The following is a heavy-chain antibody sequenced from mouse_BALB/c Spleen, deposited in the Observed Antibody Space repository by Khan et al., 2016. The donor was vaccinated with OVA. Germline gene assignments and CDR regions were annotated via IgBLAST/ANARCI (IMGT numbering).Heavy chain of an antibody. J-gene: IGHJ4*01. V-gene: IGHV5-12-1*01. Sequence: EVELVESGGGLVKPGGSLKLSCAASGFAFSSYDMSWVRQTPEKRLTWVAYTSTGGGITSYADTVRGRFTISSDNAKNTLYLQMSSLNSEDTAMYYCARHSDWEWAMDYWGQGTSVTVSS. CDR2: TSTGGGIT. CDR1: GFAFSSYD. CDR3: ARHSDWEWAMDY. D-gene: IGHD4-1*01.